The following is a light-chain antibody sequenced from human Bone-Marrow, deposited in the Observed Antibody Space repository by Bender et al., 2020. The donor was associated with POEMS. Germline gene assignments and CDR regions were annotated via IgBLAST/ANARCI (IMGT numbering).Light chain of an antibody. Sequence: QSALAQPASVSGSPGQSITISCTGTNSDVGSQNLVSWYQQHPGKAPKLMIYEVTKRPSGVSDRFSGSKSGNTASLTISGLQTEDEADYYCCSYATITLVFGGGTKLSVL. V-gene: IGLV2-23*02. CDR3: CSYATITLV. CDR2: EVT. CDR1: NSDVGSQNL. J-gene: IGLJ2*01.